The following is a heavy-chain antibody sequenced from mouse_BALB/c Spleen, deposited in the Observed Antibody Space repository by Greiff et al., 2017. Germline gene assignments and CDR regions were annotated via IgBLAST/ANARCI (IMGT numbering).Heavy chain of an antibody. CDR2: IRNKANGYTT. CDR1: GFTFTDYY. CDR3: AREGNYGYDGSAMDY. D-gene: IGHD2-2*01. J-gene: IGHJ4*01. V-gene: IGHV7-3*02. Sequence: EVKVEESGGGLVQPGGSLRLSCATSGFTFTDYYMSWVRQPPGKALEWLGFIRNKANGYTTEYSASVKGRFTISRDNSQSILYLQMNTLRAEDSATYYCAREGNYGYDGSAMDYWGQGTSVTVSS.